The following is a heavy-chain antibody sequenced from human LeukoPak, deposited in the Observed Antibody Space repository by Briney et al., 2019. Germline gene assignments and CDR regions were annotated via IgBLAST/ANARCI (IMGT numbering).Heavy chain of an antibody. CDR3: AREDGSGWYGRNWFDP. CDR1: GFTVSGNY. CDR2: IYSDSST. D-gene: IGHD6-19*01. Sequence: GGSLRLSCAASGFTVSGNYMSWVRQAPGKGLEWVSVIYSDSSTYYADSVKGRFTISRDNSKNTLYLQMNSLRVEDTAVYYCAREDGSGWYGRNWFDPWGQGTLVTVSS. J-gene: IGHJ5*02. V-gene: IGHV3-66*01.